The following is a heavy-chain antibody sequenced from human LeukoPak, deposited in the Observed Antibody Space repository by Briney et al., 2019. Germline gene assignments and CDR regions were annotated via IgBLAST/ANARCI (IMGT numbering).Heavy chain of an antibody. J-gene: IGHJ4*02. V-gene: IGHV3-64*01. CDR3: ARYYYDSRGYYYDY. D-gene: IGHD3-22*01. CDR2: ISSNGGGT. CDR1: GFTFNSYA. Sequence: PGGSLRLSCAASGFTFNSYAMHWVRQAPGKGLEYVSAISSNGGGTYYANSVKGRFTISRDNSKNTLYLQMGSLRAEDMAVYYCARYYYDSRGYYYDYWGQGTLVTVSS.